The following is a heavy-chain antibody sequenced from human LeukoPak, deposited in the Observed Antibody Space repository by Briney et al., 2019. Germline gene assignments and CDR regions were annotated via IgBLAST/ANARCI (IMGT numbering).Heavy chain of an antibody. Sequence: SGTLSLTCSVSGASIRGYWWSWICQPPGKGLEWLGEIYESGSTNYNPSLKSRVTISVHKSTNQFSLNLNSVTAADTAVYYCARHGRGFNAMDVWGQGTTVTVSS. D-gene: IGHD3-10*02. CDR2: IYESGST. V-gene: IGHV4-4*02. CDR1: GASIRGYW. J-gene: IGHJ6*02. CDR3: ARHGRGFNAMDV.